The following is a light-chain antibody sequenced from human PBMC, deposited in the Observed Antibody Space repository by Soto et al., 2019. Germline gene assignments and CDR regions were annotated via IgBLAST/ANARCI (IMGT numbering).Light chain of an antibody. CDR2: SNN. V-gene: IGLV1-44*01. CDR1: GSNIGSNT. Sequence: QSVLTQPPSASGTPGQRVTISCSGSGSNIGSNTVSWYQQLPGTAPKVLIYSNNQRPSGVPDRFSGSKSGTSASLAISGLQSEDEADYFCAAWDYSLYGYVFGTGTKVTVL. J-gene: IGLJ1*01. CDR3: AAWDYSLYGYV.